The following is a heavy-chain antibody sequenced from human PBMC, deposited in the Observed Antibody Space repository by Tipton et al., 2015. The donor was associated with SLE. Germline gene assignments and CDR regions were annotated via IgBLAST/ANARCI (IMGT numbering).Heavy chain of an antibody. CDR3: ARGYCGGDCYSRHYYYYGMDF. Sequence: TLSLTCTVSGGSISSYYWSWIRQPPGKGLEWIGYIYYSGSTNYNPSLKSRVTISVDTSKNQFSLKLSSVTAADTAVYYCARGYCGGDCYSRHYYYYGMDFWGQGTTVTVSS. CDR1: GGSISSYY. V-gene: IGHV4-59*07. J-gene: IGHJ6*02. CDR2: IYYSGST. D-gene: IGHD2-21*01.